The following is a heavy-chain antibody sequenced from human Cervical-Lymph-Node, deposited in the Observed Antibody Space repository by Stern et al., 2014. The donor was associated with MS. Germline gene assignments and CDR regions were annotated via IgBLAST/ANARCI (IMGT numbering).Heavy chain of an antibody. CDR2: LSYSGSA. CDR1: GGSISSYY. D-gene: IGHD5-24*01. Sequence: QVQLEESGPGLVKPSETLSLTCTVSGGSISSYYWSWIRQPPGKGPEWIGYLSYSGSANYNPSLKSRVTLAIATPKNRFSLSPRSVTAADTAVYYCARHGPPRRRDDSNHPNFDYWGPGTLVAVSS. V-gene: IGHV4-59*08. J-gene: IGHJ4*02. CDR3: ARHGPPRRRDDSNHPNFDY.